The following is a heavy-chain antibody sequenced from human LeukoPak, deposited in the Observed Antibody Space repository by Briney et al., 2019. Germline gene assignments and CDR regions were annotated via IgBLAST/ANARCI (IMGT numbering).Heavy chain of an antibody. V-gene: IGHV3-7*01. J-gene: IGHJ4*02. CDR3: ASEAFRTSDFDY. CDR2: IKQDGSEK. CDR1: GFTFSSYW. Sequence: PGGSLRLSCAASGFTFSSYWMNWVRQAPGKGLEWVANIKQDGSEKYYVDSVKGRFTISRDNAKNSLYLQMNSLRVEDTAMYYCASEAFRTSDFDYWGQGTLVAVSS.